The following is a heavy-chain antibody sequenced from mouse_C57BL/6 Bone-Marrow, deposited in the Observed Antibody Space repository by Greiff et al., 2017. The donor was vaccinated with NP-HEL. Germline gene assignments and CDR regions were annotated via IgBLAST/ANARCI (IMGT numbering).Heavy chain of an antibody. Sequence: QVQLQQPGAELVKPGASVKLSCKASGYTFTSYWMHWVKQRPGQGLEWIGMIHPNSGSTNYNEKFKSKATLTVDKSSSTAYMQLSSLTSEDSAVYYCAFYYSNYWGLCYWGQGTTLTVSS. D-gene: IGHD2-5*01. J-gene: IGHJ2*01. CDR2: IHPNSGST. CDR3: AFYYSNYWGLCY. V-gene: IGHV1-64*01. CDR1: GYTFTSYW.